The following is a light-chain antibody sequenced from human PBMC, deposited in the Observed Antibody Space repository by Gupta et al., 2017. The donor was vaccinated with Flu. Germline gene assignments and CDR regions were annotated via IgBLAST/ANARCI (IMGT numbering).Light chain of an antibody. CDR2: EVS. J-gene: IGLJ1*01. V-gene: IGLV2-14*01. CDR1: SSDVGGYNY. Sequence: QSALTQPASVSGSPGPSITISCTGTSSDVGGYNYVSWYQQHPGKAPKLMIYEVSNRPSGVSNRFSGSKSGNTASLTISGLQAEDEADYYCSSYTTSSTLLYVFGTGTKVTVL. CDR3: SSYTTSSTLLYV.